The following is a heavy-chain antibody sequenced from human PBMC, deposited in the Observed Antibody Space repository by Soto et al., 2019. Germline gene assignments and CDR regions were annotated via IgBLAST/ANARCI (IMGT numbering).Heavy chain of an antibody. CDR3: ARRYSGYGDY. Sequence: SETLSLTCTVSGGSITSYYWSWIRQPPGRGLEWIGYIYFSGSANYNPSLKSRVTISVDTSKNQFSLKLSSVTAADTAVYYCARRYSGYGDYWGQGTLVTVSS. CDR2: IYFSGSA. CDR1: GGSITSYY. J-gene: IGHJ4*02. D-gene: IGHD5-12*01. V-gene: IGHV4-59*08.